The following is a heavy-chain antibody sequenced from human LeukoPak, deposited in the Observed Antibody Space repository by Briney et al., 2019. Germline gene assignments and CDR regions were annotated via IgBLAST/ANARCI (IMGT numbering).Heavy chain of an antibody. CDR2: ISSSSSYI. J-gene: IGHJ4*02. CDR1: GFTFSSYS. Sequence: GGSLGLSCAASGFTFSSYSMNWVRQAPGKGLEWVSSISSSSSYIYYADSVKGRFTISRDNAKNSLYLQMNSLRAADTAVYYCARELDDFWSGYTLGFDYWGQGTLVTVSS. D-gene: IGHD3-3*01. V-gene: IGHV3-21*01. CDR3: ARELDDFWSGYTLGFDY.